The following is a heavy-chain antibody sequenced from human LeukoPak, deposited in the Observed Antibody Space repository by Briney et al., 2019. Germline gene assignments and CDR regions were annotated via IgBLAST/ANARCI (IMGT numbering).Heavy chain of an antibody. CDR3: AKANRAATVRGVNY. Sequence: GGSLRLSCAASGFTFSSYGMHWVRQAPGKGLEWVAFIRYDGSNKYYADSVKGRFTISRDNSKNTLYLQMNSLRAEDTAVYYCAKANRAATVRGVNYWGQGTLVTVSS. V-gene: IGHV3-30*02. J-gene: IGHJ4*02. CDR1: GFTFSSYG. D-gene: IGHD3-10*01. CDR2: IRYDGSNK.